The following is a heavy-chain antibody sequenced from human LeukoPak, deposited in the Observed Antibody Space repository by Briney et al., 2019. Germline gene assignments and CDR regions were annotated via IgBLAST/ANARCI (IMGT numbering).Heavy chain of an antibody. CDR3: VLLWFGTPFDP. D-gene: IGHD3-10*01. CDR2: ISGSGGST. J-gene: IGHJ5*02. Sequence: GGSLRLSCAASGFTFSSYAMSRVRQAPGKGLEWVSAISGSGGSTYYADSVKGRFTISRDNSKNTLYLQMNSLRAEDTAVYYCVLLWFGTPFDPWGQGTLVTVSS. V-gene: IGHV3-23*01. CDR1: GFTFSSYA.